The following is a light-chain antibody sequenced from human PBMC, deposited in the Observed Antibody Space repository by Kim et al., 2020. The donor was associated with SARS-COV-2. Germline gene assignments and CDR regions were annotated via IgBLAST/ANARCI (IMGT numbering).Light chain of an antibody. Sequence: DTLMTQSPGTLSVSPGERATLSCRASQSISINLAWYQQKPGQAPRLLIYGASTRATGVPARFSGSGSGTEFTLTVSSLQSEDFAVYYCQQYNKWPTFGGGTKAEIK. J-gene: IGKJ4*01. CDR1: QSISIN. CDR2: GAS. CDR3: QQYNKWPT. V-gene: IGKV3-15*01.